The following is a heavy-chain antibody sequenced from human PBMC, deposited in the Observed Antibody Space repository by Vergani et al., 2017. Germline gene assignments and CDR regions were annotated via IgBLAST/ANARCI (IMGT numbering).Heavy chain of an antibody. CDR1: GFTFTSSA. Sequence: QMQLVQSGPEVKKPGTSVTVSCKASGFTFTSSAMQWVRQARGQRLEWIGWIVVGSGNTNYAQKFQERVTITRERSTSTAYMELSSLRAEDTAVYYCAAGGGAVAGIDYWGQGTLVTGSS. CDR2: IVVGSGNT. CDR3: AAGGGAVAGIDY. J-gene: IGHJ4*02. D-gene: IGHD6-19*01. V-gene: IGHV1-58*02.